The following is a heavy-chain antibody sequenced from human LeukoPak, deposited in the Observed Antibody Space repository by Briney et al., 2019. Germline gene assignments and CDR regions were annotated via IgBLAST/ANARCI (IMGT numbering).Heavy chain of an antibody. D-gene: IGHD5/OR15-5a*01. CDR1: GFTFSSYW. CDR2: INSDGSGT. CDR3: VKVWSTWYFDY. V-gene: IGHV3-74*01. Sequence: GGSLRLSCAASGFTFSSYWMHWVRQAPGKGLVWVSRINSDGSGTIYADSVKGRFTISRDNSKNTLYLQMNSLRAEDTAVYYCVKVWSTWYFDYWGQGTLVTVSS. J-gene: IGHJ4*02.